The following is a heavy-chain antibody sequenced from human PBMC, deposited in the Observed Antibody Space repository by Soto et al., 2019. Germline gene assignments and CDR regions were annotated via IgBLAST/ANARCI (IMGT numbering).Heavy chain of an antibody. Sequence: SETLSLTCAVSGGSISSSNWWSWVRQPPGKGLEWIGEIYHSGSTNYNPSLKSRVTISVDKSKNQFSLKLSSVTAADTAVYYCARDYCSGGSCHGLFDYWGQGTLVTVSS. CDR2: IYHSGST. V-gene: IGHV4-4*02. D-gene: IGHD2-15*01. J-gene: IGHJ4*02. CDR1: GGSISSSNW. CDR3: ARDYCSGGSCHGLFDY.